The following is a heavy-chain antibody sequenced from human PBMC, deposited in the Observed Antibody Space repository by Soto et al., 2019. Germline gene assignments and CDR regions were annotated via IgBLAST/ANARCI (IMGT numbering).Heavy chain of an antibody. Sequence: LRLSCAASGFTVSSNYMSWSRQAPGKGREWVSVIYSGGSTYYADSVKGRFTISRDNSKNTLYLQMNRLSAEDTAVYYCARGVSSAEGATYSFDIWGQGAMVTVSS. CDR1: GFTVSSNY. J-gene: IGHJ3*02. D-gene: IGHD1-26*01. CDR2: IYSGGST. V-gene: IGHV3-53*01. CDR3: ARGVSSAEGATYSFDI.